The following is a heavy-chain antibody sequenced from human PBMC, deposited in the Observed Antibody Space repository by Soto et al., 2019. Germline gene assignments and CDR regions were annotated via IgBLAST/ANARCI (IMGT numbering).Heavy chain of an antibody. D-gene: IGHD6-13*01. CDR3: AGQYAAAGTHYYYYGMDV. CDR2: IWYDGSDK. CDR1: GFTFSTYA. V-gene: IGHV3-33*01. Sequence: GGSLRLSCAASGFTFSTYAMHWVRQAPGKGLEWVAVIWYDGSDKYYPDSVKGRFTISRDNSRNTLYLQMNSLRAEDTAVYYCAGQYAAAGTHYYYYGMDVWGQGTTVTVSS. J-gene: IGHJ6*02.